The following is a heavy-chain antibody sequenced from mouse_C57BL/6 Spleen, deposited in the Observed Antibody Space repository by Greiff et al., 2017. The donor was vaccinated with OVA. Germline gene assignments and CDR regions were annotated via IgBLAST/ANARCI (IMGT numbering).Heavy chain of an antibody. D-gene: IGHD4-1*01. Sequence: VQLQQSGAELVKPGASVKLSCKASGYTFTSYWMHWVKQRPGKGLEWIGYINHRSGYTKYNQKFKNKSTLTVDKSSITDYMQLSSLTYEDSAVYYCARDWDVGYYYAMDYWGQGTSVTVSS. J-gene: IGHJ4*01. CDR3: ARDWDVGYYYAMDY. CDR1: GYTFTSYW. CDR2: INHRSGYT. V-gene: IGHV1-7*01.